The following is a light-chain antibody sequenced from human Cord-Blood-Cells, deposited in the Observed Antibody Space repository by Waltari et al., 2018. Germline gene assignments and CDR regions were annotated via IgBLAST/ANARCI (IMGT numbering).Light chain of an antibody. CDR3: CSYAGVWV. CDR1: SSDVGSYNL. J-gene: IGLJ3*02. CDR2: EGS. Sequence: QSALTQPASVSGSPGQSITISCTGTSSDVGSYNLVSWYQQHPGKAPKLMIYEGSKRPSGVSNRLSGSKSGNTASLTISGLQAEDEADYYCCSYAGVWVFGGGTKLTVL. V-gene: IGLV2-23*01.